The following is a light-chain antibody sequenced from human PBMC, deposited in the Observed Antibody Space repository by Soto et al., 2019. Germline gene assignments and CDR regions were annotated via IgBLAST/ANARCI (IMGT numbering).Light chain of an antibody. J-gene: IGLJ2*01. CDR2: DVT. CDR3: SSYAGNNNLV. CDR1: ISDVAGYNY. Sequence: QSALTQPRSVSGSPGQSVSISCTGTISDVAGYNYVSWYQHHPGKAPKLLISDVTKRPSWVPDRFSGSKSGNTASLTISELQAEDEVDYYCSSYAGNNNLVFGGGTKLTVL. V-gene: IGLV2-11*01.